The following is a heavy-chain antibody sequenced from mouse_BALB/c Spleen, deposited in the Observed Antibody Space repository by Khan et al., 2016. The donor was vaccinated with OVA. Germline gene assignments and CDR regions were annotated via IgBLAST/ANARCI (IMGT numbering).Heavy chain of an antibody. CDR1: GYTFTNYG. Sequence: QIQLVQSGPELKKPGETVKISCKASGYTFTNYGLNWVKQAPGEGLKWLGWINTYTGEPTYADDFKGRFAFSLETSANTAYLQINNLKNEDTATYFCARPPYFSYVVGYWGQGTSVTVSS. J-gene: IGHJ4*01. D-gene: IGHD2-10*01. V-gene: IGHV9-3-1*01. CDR3: ARPPYFSYVVGY. CDR2: INTYTGEP.